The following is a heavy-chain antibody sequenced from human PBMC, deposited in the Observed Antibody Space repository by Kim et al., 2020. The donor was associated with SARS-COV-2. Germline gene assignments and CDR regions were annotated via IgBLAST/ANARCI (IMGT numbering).Heavy chain of an antibody. J-gene: IGHJ6*02. CDR2: ISSSSSYI. Sequence: GGSLRLSCAASGFTFSSYSMNWVRQAPGKGLEWVSSISSSSSYIYYADSVKGRFTISRDNAKNSLYLQMNSLRAEDTAVYYCARDVTYYYGSGSYDYYYYGMDVWGQGTTVTVSS. V-gene: IGHV3-21*01. D-gene: IGHD3-10*01. CDR3: ARDVTYYYGSGSYDYYYYGMDV. CDR1: GFTFSSYS.